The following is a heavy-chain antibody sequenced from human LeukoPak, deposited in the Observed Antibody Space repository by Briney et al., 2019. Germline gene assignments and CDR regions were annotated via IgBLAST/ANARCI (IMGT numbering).Heavy chain of an antibody. D-gene: IGHD3-10*01. CDR3: AKEVPGAFDI. J-gene: IGHJ3*02. CDR1: GFTFSNAW. Sequence: GGSLRLSCAASGFTFSNAWMNWVRQAPGKGLEWVSAIGASGSSTYYAGSVKGRFTISRDNSKNTLFLQMNSLRAEDTALYYCAKEVPGAFDIWGQGTMVTVSS. CDR2: IGASGSST. V-gene: IGHV3-23*01.